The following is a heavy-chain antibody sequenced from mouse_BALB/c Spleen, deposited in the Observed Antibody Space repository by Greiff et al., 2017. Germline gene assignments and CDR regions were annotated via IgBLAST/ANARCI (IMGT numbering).Heavy chain of an antibody. J-gene: IGHJ3*01. Sequence: VQLQQSGPQLVRPGASVKISCKASGYSFTSYWMHWVKQRPGQGLEWIGMIDPSDSETRLNQKFKDKATLTVDKSSSTAYMQLSSPTSEDSAVYYCANSLLLRWFAYWGQGTLVTVSA. V-gene: IGHV1-74*01. CDR3: ANSLLLRWFAY. D-gene: IGHD1-1*01. CDR2: IDPSDSET. CDR1: GYSFTSYW.